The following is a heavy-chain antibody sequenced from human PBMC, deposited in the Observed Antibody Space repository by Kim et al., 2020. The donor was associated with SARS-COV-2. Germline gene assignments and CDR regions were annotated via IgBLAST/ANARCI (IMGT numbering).Heavy chain of an antibody. V-gene: IGHV3-66*01. Sequence: GGSLRLSCAASGFTVSSNYMSWVRQAPGKGLEWVSVIYSGGSTYYADSVKGRFTISRDNSKNTLYLQMNSLRAEDTAVYYCARGPPDSSSWRYFDYWGQGTLVTVSS. CDR2: IYSGGST. CDR3: ARGPPDSSSWRYFDY. D-gene: IGHD6-13*01. J-gene: IGHJ4*02. CDR1: GFTVSSNY.